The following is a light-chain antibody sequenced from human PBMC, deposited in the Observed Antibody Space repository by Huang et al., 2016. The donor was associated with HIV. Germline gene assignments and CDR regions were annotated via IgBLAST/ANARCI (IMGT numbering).Light chain of an antibody. J-gene: IGKJ1*01. CDR1: HSISSN. CDR3: QQRGDWPWT. V-gene: IGKV3-11*01. CDR2: DAS. Sequence: PGERATLSCRASHSISSNLAWFQQKPGLAPRLLIFDASNRATGIPARFSGRGSGTDFALTISSLEPEDFAVYYCQQRGDWPWTFGQGTKVEIK.